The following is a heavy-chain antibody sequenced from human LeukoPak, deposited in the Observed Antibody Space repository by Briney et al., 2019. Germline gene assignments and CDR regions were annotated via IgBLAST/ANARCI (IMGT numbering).Heavy chain of an antibody. CDR3: ARDLGIAAAGLYYYYGMDV. V-gene: IGHV1-3*01. D-gene: IGHD6-13*01. J-gene: IGHJ6*02. CDR2: INAGNGNT. CDR1: GYTFTSYA. Sequence: ASVKVSCKASGYTFTSYAMHWVRQAPGQRLEWMGWINAGNGNTKYSQKFQGRVTITRDTSTSTVYMELSSLRSEDTAVYYCARDLGIAAAGLYYYYGMDVWGQGTTVTVSS.